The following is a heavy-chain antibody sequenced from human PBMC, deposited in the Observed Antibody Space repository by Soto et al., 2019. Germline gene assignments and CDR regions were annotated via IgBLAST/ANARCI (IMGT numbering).Heavy chain of an antibody. CDR2: IKSKTDGGTT. D-gene: IGHD2-21*02. Sequence: EVQLVESGGGLVKPGGSLRLSCAASGFTFSNAWMSWVRQAPGKGLEWVGRIKSKTDGGTTDYAAPVKGRFTISRDDSNNTLYLQMNSLKTEDTAVYYCTTRAYCGGDCWLDYWGQGTLVTVSS. J-gene: IGHJ4*02. CDR1: GFTFSNAW. V-gene: IGHV3-15*01. CDR3: TTRAYCGGDCWLDY.